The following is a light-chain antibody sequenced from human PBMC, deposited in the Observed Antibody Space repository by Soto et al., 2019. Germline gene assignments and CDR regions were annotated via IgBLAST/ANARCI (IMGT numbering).Light chain of an antibody. V-gene: IGKV3-15*01. Sequence: EIVMTQSPATLSVSPGERATLSCRASQSVSNNLAWYQQKPGQAPRLLMYYASTRATGIPARFSGSGSGTEFTLTISSLQSEDFALYYCQQYNNWPPTTFGQGTRLEIK. CDR3: QQYNNWPPTT. CDR2: YAS. CDR1: QSVSNN. J-gene: IGKJ5*01.